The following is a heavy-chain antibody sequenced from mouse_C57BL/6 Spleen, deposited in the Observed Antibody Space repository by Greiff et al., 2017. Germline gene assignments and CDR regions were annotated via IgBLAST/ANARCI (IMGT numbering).Heavy chain of an antibody. V-gene: IGHV1-61*01. CDR1: GYTFTSYW. Sequence: VQLQQPGAELVRPGSSVKLSCKASGYTFTSYWMDWVKQRPGQGLEWIGNIYPADSETNYNQKFKDKATVTVDKSSSTAYMQLSSLTSEDSAVYYCARSAAHATDAMDYWGQGTSVTVSS. CDR2: IYPADSET. J-gene: IGHJ4*01. CDR3: ARSAAHATDAMDY. D-gene: IGHD3-2*02.